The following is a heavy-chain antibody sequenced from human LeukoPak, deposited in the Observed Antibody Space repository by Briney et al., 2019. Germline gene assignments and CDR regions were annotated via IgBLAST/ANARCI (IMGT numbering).Heavy chain of an antibody. J-gene: IGHJ5*02. CDR1: GFTFSSYA. Sequence: QPGGSLRLSCAASGFTFSSYAMSWVRQAPGKGLEWVSAISGSGGTTYYADSVKGRFTISRDNSKNTLYLQMNSLRAEDTAVYYCARRWELLRRDHNWFDPWGQGTLVTVSS. V-gene: IGHV3-23*01. D-gene: IGHD2-15*01. CDR3: ARRWELLRRDHNWFDP. CDR2: ISGSGGTT.